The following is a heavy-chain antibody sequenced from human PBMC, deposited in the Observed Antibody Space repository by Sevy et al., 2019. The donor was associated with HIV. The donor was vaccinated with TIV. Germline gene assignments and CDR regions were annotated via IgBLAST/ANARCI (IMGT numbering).Heavy chain of an antibody. J-gene: IGHJ3*02. CDR3: AKNPYDNNAFDI. Sequence: QLGGSLRLSCTASGFPFSSYAIHWIRQAPGKGLEWVAYIQSDGGNQYYGDSVKGRFTISRDNSKNTVYLQMNSLRVEDMAVYYCAKNPYDNNAFDIWGQGTMVTVSS. CDR2: IQSDGGNQ. CDR1: GFPFSSYA. V-gene: IGHV3-30*02. D-gene: IGHD3-22*01.